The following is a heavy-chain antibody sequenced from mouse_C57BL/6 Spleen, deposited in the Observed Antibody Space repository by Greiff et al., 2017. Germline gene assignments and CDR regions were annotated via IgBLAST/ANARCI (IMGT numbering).Heavy chain of an antibody. V-gene: IGHV1-81*01. CDR2: IYPRSGNT. CDR3: ARSIYYDYDKEALYAMDY. CDR1: GYTFTSYG. J-gene: IGHJ4*01. Sequence: VMLVESGAELARPGASVKLSCKASGYTFTSYGISWVKQRTGQGLEWIGEIYPRSGNTYYNEKFKGKATLTADKSSSTAYMELRSLTSEDSAVYFCARSIYYDYDKEALYAMDYWGQGTSVTVSS. D-gene: IGHD2-4*01.